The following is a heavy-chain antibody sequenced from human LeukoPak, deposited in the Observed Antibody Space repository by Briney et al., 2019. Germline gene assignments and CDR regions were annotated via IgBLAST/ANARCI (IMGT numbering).Heavy chain of an antibody. J-gene: IGHJ4*02. CDR1: GGSISSSSYY. CDR3: ARHYPIVVVPAAIFDY. V-gene: IGHV4-39*01. D-gene: IGHD2-2*01. CDR2: IYYSGST. Sequence: SETLSLTCTVSGGSISSSSYYWGWIRQPPGKGLEWIGSIYYSGSTYYNPSLKSRVTISVDTSKNQFSLKLSSVTAADTAVYYCARHYPIVVVPAAIFDYWGQGTLVTVSS.